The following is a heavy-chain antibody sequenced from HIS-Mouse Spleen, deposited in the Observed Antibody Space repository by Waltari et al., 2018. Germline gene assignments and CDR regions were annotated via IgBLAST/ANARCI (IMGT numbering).Heavy chain of an antibody. J-gene: IGHJ2*01. CDR1: GGSISSSSYY. V-gene: IGHV4-39*07. CDR2: NYYSGGT. CDR3: AREIPYSSSWYDWYFDL. Sequence: QLQLQESGPGLVKPSETLSLTCTVSGGSISSSSYYWGWIRQPPGKGLEWIGSNYYSGGTYYNPSLKGRVTISVDTSKNQFSRKLSSVTAADTAVYYCAREIPYSSSWYDWYFDLWGRGTLVTVSS. D-gene: IGHD6-13*01.